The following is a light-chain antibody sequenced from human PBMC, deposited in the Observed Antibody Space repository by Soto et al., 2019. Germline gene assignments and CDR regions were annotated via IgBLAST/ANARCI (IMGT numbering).Light chain of an antibody. CDR1: QTISSW. V-gene: IGKV1-5*03. J-gene: IGKJ1*01. CDR2: KAS. CDR3: QHYNSYSEA. Sequence: IQMTQSPSPLSGSVGDRVTITCRASQTISSWLAWYQQKPGKAPKLLIYKASTLKSGVPSRFSGSGSGTEFTLTISSLQPDDSATYYCQHYNSYSEAVGQGTKVDIK.